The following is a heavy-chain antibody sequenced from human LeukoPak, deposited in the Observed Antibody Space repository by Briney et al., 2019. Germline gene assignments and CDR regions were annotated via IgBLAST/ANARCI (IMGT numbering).Heavy chain of an antibody. V-gene: IGHV3-15*01. J-gene: IGHJ4*02. CDR1: GFTFSNAW. CDR3: TTVGSAWNFDY. Sequence: PGGSLRLSCAASGFTFSNAWMTWVRQAPRKGLEWVGRIKSKRDGGTIDYAAPVKGRFTISRDDSKDTLYLQMNSLKIEDAAVYYCTTVGSAWNFDYWGQGTLVTVSS. D-gene: IGHD6-25*01. CDR2: IKSKRDGGTI.